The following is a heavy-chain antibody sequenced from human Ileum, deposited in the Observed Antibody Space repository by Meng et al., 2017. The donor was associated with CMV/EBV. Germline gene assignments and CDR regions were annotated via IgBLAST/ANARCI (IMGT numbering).Heavy chain of an antibody. Sequence: FSGSSIHWVRQAPGKGLEWIGRIKSEASTYATEYDVSVKDRFIISRDDSKNTAFLHMSSLKMEDTAVYFCTGGPYYESTDSVAGFDFWGRGALVTVSS. V-gene: IGHV3-73*01. CDR3: TGGPYYESTDSVAGFDF. CDR2: IKSEASTYAT. J-gene: IGHJ4*02. D-gene: IGHD3-22*01. CDR1: FSGSS.